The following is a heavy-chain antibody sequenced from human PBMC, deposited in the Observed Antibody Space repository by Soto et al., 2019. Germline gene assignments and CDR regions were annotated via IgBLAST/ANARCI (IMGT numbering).Heavy chain of an antibody. Sequence: EVQLLESGGGLVQPGGSLRLSCAASGFTFSNYAMTWVRQAPGKGLEWVSAINGDGGGNGGSTYYADSVKGRFTISRDNARNTLYLHMSNLRVEDTAVYYCARRTLAGYLGLDYWGQGALVTVSS. CDR1: GFTFSNYA. CDR2: INGDGGGNGGST. CDR3: ARRTLAGYLGLDY. V-gene: IGHV3-23*01. J-gene: IGHJ4*02. D-gene: IGHD6-13*01.